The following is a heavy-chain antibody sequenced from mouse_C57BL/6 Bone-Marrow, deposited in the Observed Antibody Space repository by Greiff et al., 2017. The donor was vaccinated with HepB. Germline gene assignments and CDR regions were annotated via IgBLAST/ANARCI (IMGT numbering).Heavy chain of an antibody. D-gene: IGHD1-1*01. CDR3: ARDAHRYYYGSSYHYAMDY. V-gene: IGHV5-16*01. CDR2: INYDGSST. J-gene: IGHJ4*01. CDR1: GFTFSDYY. Sequence: EVMLVESEGGLVQPGRSMKLSCTASGFTFSDYYMAWVRQVPEKGLEWVANINYDGSSTYYLDSLKSRFIISRDNAKNILYLQMSSLKSEDTATYYCARDAHRYYYGSSYHYAMDYWGQGTSVTVSS.